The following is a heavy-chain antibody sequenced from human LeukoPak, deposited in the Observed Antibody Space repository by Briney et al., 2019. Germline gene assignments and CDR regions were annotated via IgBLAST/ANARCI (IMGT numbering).Heavy chain of an antibody. V-gene: IGHV1-18*01. CDR1: GYTFTSYG. J-gene: IGHJ6*03. CDR3: ARARQQLVQYYYYYYMDV. CDR2: ISAYNGNT. D-gene: IGHD6-13*01. Sequence: ASVKVSCKASGYTFTSYGISWVRQAPGQGLEWMGWISAYNGNTNYAQKLQGRVTMTRDTSISTAYMELSRLRSDDTAVYYCARARQQLVQYYYYYYMDVWGKGTTVTVSS.